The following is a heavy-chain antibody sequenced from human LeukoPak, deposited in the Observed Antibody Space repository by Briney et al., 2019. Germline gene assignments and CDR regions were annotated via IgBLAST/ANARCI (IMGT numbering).Heavy chain of an antibody. D-gene: IGHD3-22*01. CDR2: ISSSGSTI. Sequence: GGSLRLSCAASGFTFSDYYMSWIRQAPGKGREWGSYISSSGSTIYYADSVKGRFTISRDTAKNSLYLQMNSLRAEDTAVYYCARERGQRITMIGQYFDYWGQGTLVTVSS. CDR1: GFTFSDYY. CDR3: ARERGQRITMIGQYFDY. V-gene: IGHV3-11*01. J-gene: IGHJ4*02.